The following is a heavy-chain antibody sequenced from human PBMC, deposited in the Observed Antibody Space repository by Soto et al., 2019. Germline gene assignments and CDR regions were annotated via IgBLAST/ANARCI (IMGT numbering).Heavy chain of an antibody. CDR3: ARLVFHCLRGSCDDYSFYGLDV. D-gene: IGHD2-15*01. Sequence: SETLSLTCTVSGGSISSTDHYWGWVRQPPGKGLEWLGSIYFAGSTFHNPALKSRATIPVDTSRNQFSLRLTTVTASDTAVYYCARLVFHCLRGSCDDYSFYGLDVWGQGTTVTVSS. CDR2: IYFAGST. J-gene: IGHJ6*02. V-gene: IGHV4-39*01. CDR1: GGSISSTDHY.